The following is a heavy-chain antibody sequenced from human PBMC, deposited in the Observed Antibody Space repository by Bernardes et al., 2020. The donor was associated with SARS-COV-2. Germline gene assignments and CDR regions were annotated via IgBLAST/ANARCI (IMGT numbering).Heavy chain of an antibody. J-gene: IGHJ4*02. CDR2: ISYEGSRK. V-gene: IGHV3-30*18. CDR1: GFTFNNYG. CDR3: VKRRAIFELLAGTFDS. D-gene: IGHD3-10*01. Sequence: GGSLRLSCAASGFTFNNYGMHWVRQAPGKGLEWVAFISYEGSRKYYLDSLKGRFTISRDGSKSTLYLQMNSLTEDDTAIYYCVKRRAIFELLAGTFDSWGQGTLVTVSS.